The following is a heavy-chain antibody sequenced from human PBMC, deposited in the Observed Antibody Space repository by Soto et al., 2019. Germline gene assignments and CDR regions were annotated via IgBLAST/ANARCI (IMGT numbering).Heavy chain of an antibody. CDR1: GGSISSYY. D-gene: IGHD4-4*01. V-gene: IGHV4-59*01. CDR2: IYYSGST. Sequence: SETLSLTCTVSGGSISSYYWSWIRQPPGKGLEWIGYIYYSGSTNYNPSLKSRVTISVDTSKNQFSLKLSSVTAADTAVYYCARGHYSRLPTTGYYYYSMDVWGQGTTVTVSS. CDR3: ARGHYSRLPTTGYYYYSMDV. J-gene: IGHJ6*02.